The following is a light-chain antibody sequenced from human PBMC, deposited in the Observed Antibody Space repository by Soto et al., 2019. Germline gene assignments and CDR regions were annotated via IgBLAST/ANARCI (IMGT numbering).Light chain of an antibody. CDR3: CSYAGSSTYV. CDR2: EGS. V-gene: IGLV2-23*01. CDR1: SSDVGSYNL. J-gene: IGLJ1*01. Sequence: QSVLTDPASVSGSPGHSITICCTGTSSDVGSYNLVSWYQQHPGKAPKLMIYEGSKRPSGVSNRFSGSKSGNTASLTISGLQAEDEADYYCCSYAGSSTYVFGTGTKVTVL.